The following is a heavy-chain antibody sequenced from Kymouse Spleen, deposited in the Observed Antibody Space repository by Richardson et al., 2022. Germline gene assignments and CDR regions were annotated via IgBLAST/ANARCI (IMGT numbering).Heavy chain of an antibody. Sequence: QVQLQQSGPGLVKPSQTLSLTCAISGDSVSSNSAAWNWIRQSPSRGLEWLGRTYYRSKWYNDYAVSVKSRITINPDTSKNQFSLQLNSVTPEDTAVYYCARGVLYVWGSYRYTHFDYWGQGTLVTVSS. CDR2: TYYRSKWYN. D-gene: IGHD3-16*02. CDR1: GDSVSSNSAA. J-gene: IGHJ4*02. CDR3: ARGVLYVWGSYRYTHFDY. V-gene: IGHV6-1*01.